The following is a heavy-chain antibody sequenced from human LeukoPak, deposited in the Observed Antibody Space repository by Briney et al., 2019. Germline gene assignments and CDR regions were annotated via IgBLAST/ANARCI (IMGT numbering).Heavy chain of an antibody. V-gene: IGHV3-23*01. Sequence: GGSLRLSCAASGFTFSNYAMSWVRQAPGKGLEWVSIINGSDGTTSYADSVKGRFTISRDNSKKMLYLQMNSLRAEDTAVYYCAKDKLQLLWFGESHDAFDIWGQGTMVTVSS. CDR1: GFTFSNYA. J-gene: IGHJ3*02. CDR2: INGSDGTT. D-gene: IGHD3-10*01. CDR3: AKDKLQLLWFGESHDAFDI.